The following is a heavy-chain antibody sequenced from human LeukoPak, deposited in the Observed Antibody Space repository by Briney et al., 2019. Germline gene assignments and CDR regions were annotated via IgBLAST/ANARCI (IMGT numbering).Heavy chain of an antibody. CDR1: GGSISSYY. D-gene: IGHD3-16*02. J-gene: IGHJ4*02. V-gene: IGHV4-4*07. Sequence: SETLSLTCAVSGGSISSYYWSWIRQPAGKGLEWIGRIYTSGSTNYNPSLKSRVTMSVDTSKNQFSLKLSSVTAADTAVYYCARGRSDYVWGSYRYDRSQYYFDYWGQGTLVTVSS. CDR2: IYTSGST. CDR3: ARGRSDYVWGSYRYDRSQYYFDY.